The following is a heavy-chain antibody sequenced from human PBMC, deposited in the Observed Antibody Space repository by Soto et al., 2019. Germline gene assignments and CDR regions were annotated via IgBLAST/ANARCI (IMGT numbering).Heavy chain of an antibody. D-gene: IGHD3-9*01. CDR3: ARYKDWAFDY. V-gene: IGHV3-48*04. Sequence: EVQLVESGGGLVQPGGSLRLSCVASGFTFSSYSMVWVRQAPGKGLEWIGYIFASSTTIHYADSVKGRFTVSRDNTQNSLFLLMNSLRAEDTAIYYCARYKDWAFDYWRQETQVIVSS. CDR2: IFASSTTI. CDR1: GFTFSSYS. J-gene: IGHJ4*02.